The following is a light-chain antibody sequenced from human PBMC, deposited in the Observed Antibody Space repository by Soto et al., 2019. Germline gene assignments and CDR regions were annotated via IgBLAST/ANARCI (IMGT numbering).Light chain of an antibody. CDR2: AAS. V-gene: IGKV1-27*01. J-gene: IGKJ3*01. Sequence: DIQMTQSPSSLSASVGDRVTITCRASQDIDNFLAWYQQKPGKGPKLLIYAASDLQSGVPSRFSGSGSGTDFTLTSSSLQPADVATYYCQKYNSAPLTFGPGTKVDVK. CDR1: QDIDNF. CDR3: QKYNSAPLT.